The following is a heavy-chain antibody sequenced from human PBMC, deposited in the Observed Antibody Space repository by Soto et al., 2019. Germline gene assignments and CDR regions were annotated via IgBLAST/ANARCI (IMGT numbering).Heavy chain of an antibody. V-gene: IGHV4-31*03. D-gene: IGHD2-2*01. CDR1: GGSISSGGYY. Sequence: QVQLQESGPGLVKPSQTLSLTCTVSGGSISSGGYYWSWIRQHPGKGLEWIGYIYYSGSTYYNPSLKSRVTISVDPSKNQFSLKLGSVTAADTAVYYCARGVEYCSSTSCSQYYFDYWGQGTLVTVSS. J-gene: IGHJ4*02. CDR2: IYYSGST. CDR3: ARGVEYCSSTSCSQYYFDY.